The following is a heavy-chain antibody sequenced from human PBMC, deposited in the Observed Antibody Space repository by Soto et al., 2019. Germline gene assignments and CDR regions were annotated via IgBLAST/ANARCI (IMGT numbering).Heavy chain of an antibody. CDR3: ARSVTIFGTRPQSSVEYYYYGMDV. D-gene: IGHD3-3*01. CDR2: IIPIFGTA. J-gene: IGHJ6*02. CDR1: GGTFSSYA. Sequence: ASVKVSCKASGGTFSSYAISWVRQAPGQGLEWMGGIIPIFGTANYAQKFQGRVTITADKSTSTAYMELSSLRSEDTAVYYCARSVTIFGTRPQSSVEYYYYGMDVWGQGTTVTVSS. V-gene: IGHV1-69*06.